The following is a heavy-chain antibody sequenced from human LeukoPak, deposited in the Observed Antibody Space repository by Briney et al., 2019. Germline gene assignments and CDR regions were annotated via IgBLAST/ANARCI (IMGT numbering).Heavy chain of an antibody. Sequence: ASVKLSCAASGFTFSSYCMHWVRQAPGQGLEWMGWINPNSSGTNYVDNLQGRVTMTRDKANNSLYLHLNSLRADDTAVYYCARGRPGYYFASWG. V-gene: IGHV1-2*02. J-gene: IGHJ4*01. D-gene: IGHD6-25*01. CDR1: GFTFSSYC. CDR3: ARGRPGYYFAS. CDR2: INPNSSGT.